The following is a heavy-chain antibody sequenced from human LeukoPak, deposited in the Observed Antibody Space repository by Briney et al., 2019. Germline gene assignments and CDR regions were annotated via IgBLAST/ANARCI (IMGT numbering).Heavy chain of an antibody. CDR2: IYYSGTT. D-gene: IGHD6-13*01. Sequence: SETLSLTCTVSGGSISSYYWSWFRQPPGKGLEWVGYIYYSGTTNYNPSLKSRVTISVDTSKNQFSLKLSSVTAADTAVYYCARGVYIAAAQYAYWGQGTLVTVSS. V-gene: IGHV4-59*01. CDR1: GGSISSYY. CDR3: ARGVYIAAAQYAY. J-gene: IGHJ4*02.